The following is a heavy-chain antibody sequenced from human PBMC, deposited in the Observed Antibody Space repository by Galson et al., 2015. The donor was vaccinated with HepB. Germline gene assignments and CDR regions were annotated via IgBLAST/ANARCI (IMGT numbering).Heavy chain of an antibody. D-gene: IGHD3-10*01. CDR1: GFTFSNAW. V-gene: IGHV3-15*07. CDR2: IKSKTDGGTT. CDR3: TTLSFELLWFGETDYFDY. J-gene: IGHJ4*02. Sequence: SLRLSCAASGFTFSNAWMDWVRQAPGKGLEWVGRIKSKTDGGTTDYAAPVKGRFTISRDDSKNTLYLQMNSLKTEDTAVYYCTTLSFELLWFGETDYFDYWGQGTPVTVSS.